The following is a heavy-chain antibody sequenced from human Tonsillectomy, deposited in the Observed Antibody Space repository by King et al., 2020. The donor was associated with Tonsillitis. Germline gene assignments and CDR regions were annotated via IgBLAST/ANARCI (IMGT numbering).Heavy chain of an antibody. Sequence: VQLVESGGGLVKPGGSLRLSCAASGFTFSSYSMNWVRQAPGKGLEGVSSISSSSSYIYYADSLKGRFTIYRDNAKNSLYLQMNSLRAEDTAVYYCARVDSSKDAFDIWGQGTMVTVSS. V-gene: IGHV3-21*01. CDR2: ISSSSSYI. CDR3: ARVDSSKDAFDI. CDR1: GFTFSSYS. J-gene: IGHJ3*02. D-gene: IGHD6-13*01.